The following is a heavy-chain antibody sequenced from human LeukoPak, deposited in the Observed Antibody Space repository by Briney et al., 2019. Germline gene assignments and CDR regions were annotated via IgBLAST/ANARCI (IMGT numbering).Heavy chain of an antibody. CDR1: GFTFSSVW. J-gene: IGHJ4*02. V-gene: IGHV3-15*01. Sequence: GGSLRLSCTASGFTFSSVWMRWVRQAPGKGLQWVGRIRKTADGGTADYAAPVQGRFSISRDDSKKTLYLQMNSLKTEDTAVYYCTTGGSTADNWGQGTLVTVSS. CDR2: IRKTADGGTA. CDR3: TTGGSTADN. D-gene: IGHD1-14*01.